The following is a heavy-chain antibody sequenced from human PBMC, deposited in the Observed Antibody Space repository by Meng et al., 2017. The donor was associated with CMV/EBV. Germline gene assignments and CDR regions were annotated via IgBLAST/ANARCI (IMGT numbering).Heavy chain of an antibody. V-gene: IGHV3-30-3*01. D-gene: IGHD3-3*01. J-gene: IGHJ4*02. CDR2: ISYDGSNK. CDR3: ARAEVGVVLAPGDY. CDR1: GFTFGSYA. Sequence: GGFGGAGVQPGGPLGLSCAASGFTFGSYAMHWVRQAPGKGLECVAVISYDGSNKYYADSVKGRFTISRDNSKNTLYLQMNSLRAEDTAVYYCARAEVGVVLAPGDYWGQGTLVTVSS.